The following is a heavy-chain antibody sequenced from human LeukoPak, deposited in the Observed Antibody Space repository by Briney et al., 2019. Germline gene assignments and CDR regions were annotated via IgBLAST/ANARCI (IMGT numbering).Heavy chain of an antibody. CDR1: GGSISSGGYY. J-gene: IGHJ4*02. V-gene: IGHV4-31*03. CDR2: IYYSGST. CDR3: ARNNVGDFWSGYWTGPFDY. D-gene: IGHD3-3*01. Sequence: KSSETLSLTCTVSGGSISSGGYYWSWIRQHPGKGLEWIGYIYYSGSTYYNPSLKSRVTISVDTSKNQFSLKLSSVTTADTAVYYCARNNVGDFWSGYWTGPFDYWGQGTLVTVSS.